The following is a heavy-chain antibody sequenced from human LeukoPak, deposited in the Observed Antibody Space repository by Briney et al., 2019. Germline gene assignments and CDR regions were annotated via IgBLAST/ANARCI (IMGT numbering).Heavy chain of an antibody. Sequence: PGGSLRLSCAASGFTFSDYYMSWVRQAPGKGLEWVSYISGSGSSIYQADSVKGRFTISRDNAKNSLYLQMNSLRAEDTAVYYCARGKISYDPSGYPIFHYWGQGTLVTVSS. CDR3: ARGKISYDPSGYPIFHY. CDR2: ISGSGSSI. J-gene: IGHJ4*02. V-gene: IGHV3-11*01. D-gene: IGHD3-22*01. CDR1: GFTFSDYY.